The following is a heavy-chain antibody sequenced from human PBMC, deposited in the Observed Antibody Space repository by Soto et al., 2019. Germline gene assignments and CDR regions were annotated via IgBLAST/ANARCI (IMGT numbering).Heavy chain of an antibody. CDR3: ARASYDSSTYYLDY. D-gene: IGHD3-22*01. Sequence: QVQLQESGPGLVKPSQTLSLTCTVSGASISSGDYYWTWIRQPPGKGLEWIGSIYYSGSTYYNPSLTSRVTISVDTSNNQFSPKLSSVTAADTAVYYCARASYDSSTYYLDYWGHGTLVTVSS. J-gene: IGHJ4*01. V-gene: IGHV4-30-4*01. CDR2: IYYSGST. CDR1: GASISSGDYY.